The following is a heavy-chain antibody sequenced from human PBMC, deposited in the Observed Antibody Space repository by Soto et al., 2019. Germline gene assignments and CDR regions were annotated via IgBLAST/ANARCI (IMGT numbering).Heavy chain of an antibody. V-gene: IGHV3-30*18. D-gene: IGHD1-26*01. CDR1: GFTFSSYG. J-gene: IGHJ4*02. Sequence: QVQLVESGGGVVQPGRSLRLACAASGFTFSSYGMHWVRQAPGKGLEWVALMSYDGSKKYYADSVKGRFTISRDKSKNTLYLQMNSLRAEDTAVYYCAKGGGGSYLYFAYWGQGTLVTVS. CDR3: AKGGGGSYLYFAY. CDR2: MSYDGSKK.